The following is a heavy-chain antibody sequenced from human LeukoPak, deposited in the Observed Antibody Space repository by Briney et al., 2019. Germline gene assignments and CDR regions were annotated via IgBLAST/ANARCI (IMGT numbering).Heavy chain of an antibody. D-gene: IGHD4-17*01. CDR1: GYSFTVYW. CDR2: IDPSDSYT. CDR3: ARHFYGDYAFDS. V-gene: IGHV5-10-1*01. J-gene: IGHJ4*02. Sequence: KVSCKASGYSFTVYWITWVRQMPGKGLEWMGTIDPSDSYTNYSPSFQGHVTISADKSINSAYLQWTSLKTSDSAIYYCARHFYGDYAFDSWGQGTLVTVSS.